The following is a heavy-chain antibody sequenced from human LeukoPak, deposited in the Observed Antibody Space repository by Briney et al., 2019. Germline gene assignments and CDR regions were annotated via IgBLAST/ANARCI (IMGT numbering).Heavy chain of an antibody. J-gene: IGHJ1*01. Sequence: SETLSLTCTVSGGSISSRSYYWGWIRQPPGKGLEWIGSIYYTGSTYYNPSLKSRVTISVDASKNQFSLKLSSVTAADTAVYYCASPEADVYYYDSSGYYSYFQHWGQGTLVTVSS. CDR1: GGSISSRSYY. D-gene: IGHD3-22*01. CDR3: ASPEADVYYYDSSGYYSYFQH. V-gene: IGHV4-39*07. CDR2: IYYTGST.